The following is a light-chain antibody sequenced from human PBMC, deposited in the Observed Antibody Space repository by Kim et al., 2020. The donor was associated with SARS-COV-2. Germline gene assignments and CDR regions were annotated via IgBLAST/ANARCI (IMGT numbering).Light chain of an antibody. CDR1: SSDICTYNY. V-gene: IGLV2-14*04. CDR2: DVA. CDR3: SSFASSTTWV. Sequence: QSITISCTGTSSDICTYNYVSWYQQHPGRAPNLMIYDVAKRPSGVSHRFSGSKSGNTASLTISGLQAEDEADYYCSSFASSTTWVFGGGTQLTVL. J-gene: IGLJ3*02.